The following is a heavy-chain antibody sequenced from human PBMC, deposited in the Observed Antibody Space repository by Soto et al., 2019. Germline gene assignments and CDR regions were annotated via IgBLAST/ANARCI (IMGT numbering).Heavy chain of an antibody. V-gene: IGHV1-69*13. CDR1: GGTFSSYA. Sequence: SVKVSCKASGGTFSSYAISWVRQAPGQGLEWMGGIIPIFGTANYAQKFQGRVTITADESTSTAYMELSSLRSEDTAVYYCARGDIEAAGDYNWFDPWGPGTLLTIYS. CDR2: IIPIFGTA. D-gene: IGHD6-13*01. CDR3: ARGDIEAAGDYNWFDP. J-gene: IGHJ5*02.